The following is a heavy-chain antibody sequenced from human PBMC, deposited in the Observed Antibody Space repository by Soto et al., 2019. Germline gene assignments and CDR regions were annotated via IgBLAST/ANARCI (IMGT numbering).Heavy chain of an antibody. CDR3: ARGGSGWRLNWFDP. Sequence: PGGSLRLSCAASGFTVSSNYMSWVRQAPGKGLEWVSVIYSGGSTYYADSVKGRFTISRDNSKNTLYLQMNSLRAEDTAVYYCARGGSGWRLNWFDPWGQGALVTVSS. CDR2: IYSGGST. D-gene: IGHD6-19*01. CDR1: GFTVSSNY. V-gene: IGHV3-53*01. J-gene: IGHJ5*02.